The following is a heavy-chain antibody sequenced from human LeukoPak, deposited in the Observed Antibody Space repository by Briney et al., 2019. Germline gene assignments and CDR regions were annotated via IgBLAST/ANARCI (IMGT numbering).Heavy chain of an antibody. J-gene: IGHJ6*02. CDR3: AREENSYALQDPYYYYGMDV. V-gene: IGHV1-18*01. Sequence: GASVKVSCKASGYTFTSYGISWVRQAPGQGLEWMGWISAYNGNTNYAQKLQGRVTMTTDTSTSTAYMELRSLGSDDTAVYYCAREENSYALQDPYYYYGMDVWGQGTTITVSS. CDR1: GYTFTSYG. D-gene: IGHD5-18*01. CDR2: ISAYNGNT.